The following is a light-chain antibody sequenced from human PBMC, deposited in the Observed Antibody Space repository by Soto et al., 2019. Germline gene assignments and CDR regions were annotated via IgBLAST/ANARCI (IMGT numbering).Light chain of an antibody. V-gene: IGKV3-15*01. J-gene: IGKJ1*01. CDR2: AAS. Sequence: EIVITQSPATLSVSPGERVTLSCRASQSVSSSLAWYRQKPGQAPRLLIYAASTRATGIPARFTGSGSGTEFTLTISSXQSEDFAFYYCQQYTYWPRTFGQGTKVDIK. CDR3: QQYTYWPRT. CDR1: QSVSSS.